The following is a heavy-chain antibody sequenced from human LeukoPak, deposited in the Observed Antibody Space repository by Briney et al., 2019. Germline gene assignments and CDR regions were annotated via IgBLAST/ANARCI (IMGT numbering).Heavy chain of an antibody. V-gene: IGHV3-23*01. CDR1: GFTFSSYA. D-gene: IGHD3-22*01. J-gene: IGHJ5*02. CDR3: AKNHEEGSGYPSTWFDP. Sequence: PGGSLRLSCAASGFTFSSYAMSWVRQAPGKGLEWVSAISGSGGSTYYADFVKGRFTISRDNSKNTLYLQMNSLRAEDTAVYYCAKNHEEGSGYPSTWFDPWGQGTLVTVSS. CDR2: ISGSGGST.